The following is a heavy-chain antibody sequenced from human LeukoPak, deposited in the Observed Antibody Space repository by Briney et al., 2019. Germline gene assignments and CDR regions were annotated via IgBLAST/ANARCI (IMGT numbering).Heavy chain of an antibody. D-gene: IGHD2-15*01. CDR2: IYYSGST. CDR3: ARPDKGYYFDY. Sequence: PSETLSLTCTVSGGSISSSSYYWGWIRQPPGKGLEWIGSIYYSGSTYYNPSLKSRVTISVDTSKNQFSLKLSSVTAADTAVYYCARPDKGYYFDYWGQGTLVTVSS. CDR1: GGSISSSSYY. J-gene: IGHJ4*02. V-gene: IGHV4-39*01.